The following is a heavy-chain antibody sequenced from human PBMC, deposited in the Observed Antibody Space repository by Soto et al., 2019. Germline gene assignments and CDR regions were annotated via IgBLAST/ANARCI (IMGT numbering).Heavy chain of an antibody. Sequence: QVQLQQWGAGLLKPSETLSLTCAVYGGSFSGYYWSWIRQPPGKGLEWIGEINHSGSTNYNPSLKSRVTISVDTSKNQFSLKLSSVTAADTAVYYCARGLESSSSWTKYNWFDPRGQGTLVTVSS. J-gene: IGHJ5*02. V-gene: IGHV4-34*01. CDR2: INHSGST. D-gene: IGHD6-13*01. CDR1: GGSFSGYY. CDR3: ARGLESSSSWTKYNWFDP.